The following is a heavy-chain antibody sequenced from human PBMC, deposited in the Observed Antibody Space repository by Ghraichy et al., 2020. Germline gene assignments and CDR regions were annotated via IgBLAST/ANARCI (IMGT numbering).Heavy chain of an antibody. J-gene: IGHJ3*02. CDR3: ARVLGSSSDPVYAFDI. CDR1: GDSVSSNSAA. Sequence: SQTLSLTCAISGDSVSSNSAAWNWIRQSPSRGLEWLGRTYYRSKWYNDYAVSVKSRITINPDTSKNQFSLQLNSVTPEDTAVYYCARVLGSSSDPVYAFDIWGQGTMVTVSS. V-gene: IGHV6-1*01. CDR2: TYYRSKWYN. D-gene: IGHD6-13*01.